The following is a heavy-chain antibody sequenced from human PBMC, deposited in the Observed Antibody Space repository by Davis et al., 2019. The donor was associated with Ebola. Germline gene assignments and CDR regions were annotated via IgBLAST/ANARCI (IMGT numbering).Heavy chain of an antibody. CDR2: INPNSGGT. D-gene: IGHD2-21*01. Sequence: ASVKVFCKASGYTFTGYYMHWVRQAPGQGLEWMGWINPNSGGTNYAQKLQGRVTMTTDTSTSTAYMELRSLRSDDTAVYYCARVGGEILWFGWFDPWGQGTLVTVSS. V-gene: IGHV1-2*02. CDR3: ARVGGEILWFGWFDP. J-gene: IGHJ5*02. CDR1: GYTFTGYY.